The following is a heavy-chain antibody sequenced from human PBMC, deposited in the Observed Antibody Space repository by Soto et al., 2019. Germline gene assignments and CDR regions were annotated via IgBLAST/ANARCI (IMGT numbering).Heavy chain of an antibody. CDR1: GGCFSVYY. J-gene: IGHJ6*02. V-gene: IGHV4-34*01. D-gene: IGHD2-15*01. CDR2: INHSGST. CDR3: ARGLVRLRGPYYYYGMDV. Sequence: PXGTLSRTCAVYGGCFSVYYWSGIRQPPGKGLEWIGEINHSGSTNYNPSLKSRVTISVDTSKNQFSLKLSSVTAADTAVYYCARGLVRLRGPYYYYGMDVWGQGTTVIVSS.